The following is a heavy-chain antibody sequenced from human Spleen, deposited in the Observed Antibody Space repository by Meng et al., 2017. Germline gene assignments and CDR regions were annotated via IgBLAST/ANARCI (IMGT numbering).Heavy chain of an antibody. CDR1: GFTFSSYG. J-gene: IGHJ4*02. D-gene: IGHD2-15*01. CDR2: TSARGDST. Sequence: GESLKISCAASGFTFSSYGMSWVRQAPGKGLEWVSVTSARGDSTYYADSVKGRFTMSRDNSKNTLYLQMNNLRAEDTALYYCATALSGGSGYCDYWGQGTLVTVSS. V-gene: IGHV3-23*01. CDR3: ATALSGGSGYCDY.